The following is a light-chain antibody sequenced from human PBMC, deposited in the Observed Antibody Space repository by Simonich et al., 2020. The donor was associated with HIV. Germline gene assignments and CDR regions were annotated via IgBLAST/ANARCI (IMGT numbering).Light chain of an antibody. Sequence: EIVLTQSPATLSLSPGERATPPGRASQSVSSYLAWYQQKPGQAPRLLIYDASNRATGIPARFSGSGSGTDFTLTISSLEPEDFAVYYCQQRSNWPLTFGGGTKVEIK. CDR2: DAS. V-gene: IGKV3-11*01. J-gene: IGKJ4*01. CDR1: QSVSSY. CDR3: QQRSNWPLT.